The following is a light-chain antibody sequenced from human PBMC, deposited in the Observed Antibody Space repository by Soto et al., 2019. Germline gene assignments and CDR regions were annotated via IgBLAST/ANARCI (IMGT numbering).Light chain of an antibody. CDR3: QQYNGYWT. Sequence: DIQMTQSPSTLSASAGDRVTITCRASQSISDSLAWYQQKPGKAPKLLIYEASSLSSGVPSRFSGSRSGTEHTITSSRLQHDDVANYYCQQYNGYWTFGQGTKVEIK. J-gene: IGKJ1*01. CDR1: QSISDS. CDR2: EAS. V-gene: IGKV1-5*03.